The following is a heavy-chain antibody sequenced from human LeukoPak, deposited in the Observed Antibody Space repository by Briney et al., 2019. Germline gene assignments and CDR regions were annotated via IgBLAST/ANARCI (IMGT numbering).Heavy chain of an antibody. Sequence: GASVKVSCKASGYTFTGYYMHWVRQAPRQGLEWMGWINPNSGDTHYAQDFQGRVTMTGDTSISTAYMDLSRLRSDDTAVYYCARAYNSAYGGQFFDSWGQGTLVAVSS. J-gene: IGHJ4*02. CDR3: ARAYNSAYGGQFFDS. CDR2: INPNSGDT. V-gene: IGHV1-2*02. CDR1: GYTFTGYY. D-gene: IGHD5-18*01.